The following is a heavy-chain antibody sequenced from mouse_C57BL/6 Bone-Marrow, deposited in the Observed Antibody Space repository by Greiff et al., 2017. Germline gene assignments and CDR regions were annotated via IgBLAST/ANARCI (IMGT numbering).Heavy chain of an antibody. D-gene: IGHD1-1*01. V-gene: IGHV14-4*01. CDR3: TNYSGSSDY. Sequence: EVMLVESGAELVRPGASVKLSCTASGFNIKDDSMHWVKQRPEQGLEWIGWIDPENGDTEYASKFQGKATITADTSSNTAYLPLSSLTSEDTAVYSCTNYSGSSDYWGQGTTLTVSS. J-gene: IGHJ2*01. CDR2: IDPENGDT. CDR1: GFNIKDDS.